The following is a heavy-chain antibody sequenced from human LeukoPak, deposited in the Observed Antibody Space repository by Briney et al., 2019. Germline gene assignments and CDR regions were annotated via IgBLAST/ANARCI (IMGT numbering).Heavy chain of an antibody. J-gene: IGHJ4*02. Sequence: PGGSLRLSCAASGFTFSSYSMNWVRQAPGKGLEWVSSISSSSSYIYYADSVKGRFTISRDNAKNSLYLQMNSLRAEDTAVYYCARTYSSSWYGEGSLGDYYFDYWGQGTLVTVSS. CDR1: GFTFSSYS. CDR2: ISSSSSYI. V-gene: IGHV3-21*01. D-gene: IGHD6-13*01. CDR3: ARTYSSSWYGEGSLGDYYFDY.